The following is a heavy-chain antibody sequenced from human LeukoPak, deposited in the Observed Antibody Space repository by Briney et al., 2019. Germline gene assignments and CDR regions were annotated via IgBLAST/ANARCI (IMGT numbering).Heavy chain of an antibody. J-gene: IGHJ3*02. V-gene: IGHV2-5*02. D-gene: IGHD5-24*01. CDR1: GCSASASGVG. CDR3: AHQDGYAAHDAFDI. Sequence: KESGPTLVNPTQSLTLTCTFAGCSASASGVGVGWVRQPPGKSMDWLALKYWDDDRRYSPSLKRTLTITKDTSKIEVALTMTNMDPADTAKYSCAHQDGYAAHDAFDIWGQGTMVTVSS. CDR2: KYWDDDR.